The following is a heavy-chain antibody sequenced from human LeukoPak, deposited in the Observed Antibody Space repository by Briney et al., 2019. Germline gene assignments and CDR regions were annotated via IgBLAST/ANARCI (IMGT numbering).Heavy chain of an antibody. V-gene: IGHV3-23*01. CDR2: MSGSAGST. CDR1: GFTISSYA. CDR3: AKDRRYWFDP. J-gene: IGHJ5*02. Sequence: GSLRLSCAVSGFTISSYAMSWVRQAPGKGLEWVSAMSGSAGSTYYADSVKGRFTISRDNSKNTLYLQMNSLRAEDTAVYYCAKDRRYWFDPWGQGTLVTVSS.